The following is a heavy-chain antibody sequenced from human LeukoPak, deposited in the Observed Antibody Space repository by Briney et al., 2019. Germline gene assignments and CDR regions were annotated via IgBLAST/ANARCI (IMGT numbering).Heavy chain of an antibody. CDR2: INSDETIS. CDR3: LYGGYFQH. Sequence: GGSLRLSCAASGFTFSSYWMHWVRQVPNQGLMWVSRINSDETISEYVDSVNGRFTISRDNSKNTLYLQMNSLRAEDTAVYFCLYGGYFQHWGQGTLVTVSS. D-gene: IGHD3-16*01. J-gene: IGHJ1*01. V-gene: IGHV3-74*01. CDR1: GFTFSSYW.